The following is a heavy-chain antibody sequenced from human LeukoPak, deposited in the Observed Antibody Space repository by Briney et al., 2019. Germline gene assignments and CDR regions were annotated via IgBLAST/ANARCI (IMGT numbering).Heavy chain of an antibody. J-gene: IGHJ4*02. D-gene: IGHD4-17*01. V-gene: IGHV3-30*02. CDR3: AKGHAVTTDY. CDR1: GYTFSNYS. Sequence: GGSLRLSCAASGYTFSNYSMHWVRQAPGKGLEWVAFIRYDGSNKYYADSVKGRFTISRDNSKNTLYLQMNSLRADDTAVYYCAKGHAVTTDYWGQRTLVTVSS. CDR2: IRYDGSNK.